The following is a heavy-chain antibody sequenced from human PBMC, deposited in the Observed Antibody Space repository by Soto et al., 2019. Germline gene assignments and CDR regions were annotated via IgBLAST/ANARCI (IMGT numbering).Heavy chain of an antibody. CDR3: TTLYGPGYSSGWPEVDAFDI. J-gene: IGHJ3*02. Sequence: PGGSLRLSCAASGFSFSSYWMHWVRQASGKGLEWVGRIRSKANSYATAYAASVKGRFTISRDDSKNTAYLQMNSLKTEDTAVYYCTTLYGPGYSSGWPEVDAFDIWGQGTMVTVSS. CDR1: GFSFSSYW. D-gene: IGHD6-19*01. CDR2: IRSKANSYAT. V-gene: IGHV3-73*01.